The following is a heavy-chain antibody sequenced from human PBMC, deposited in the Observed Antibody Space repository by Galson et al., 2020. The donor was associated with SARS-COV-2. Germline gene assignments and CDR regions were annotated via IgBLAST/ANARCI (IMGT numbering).Heavy chain of an antibody. CDR1: GFTFSSYS. CDR3: ARDRRYSYGYYIDY. Sequence: GESLKISCAASGFTFSSYSMNWVRQAPGKGLEWVSSISSSSSYIYYADSVKGRFTISRDNAKNSLYLQMNSLRAEDTAVYYCARDRRYSYGYYIDYWGQGTLVTVSS. CDR2: ISSSSSYI. J-gene: IGHJ4*02. D-gene: IGHD5-18*01. V-gene: IGHV3-21*01.